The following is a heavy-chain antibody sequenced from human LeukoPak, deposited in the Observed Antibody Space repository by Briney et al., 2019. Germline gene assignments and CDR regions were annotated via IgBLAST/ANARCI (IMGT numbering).Heavy chain of an antibody. CDR3: ARVDDILTGYVLVDY. D-gene: IGHD3-9*01. CDR2: ISAYNGNT. V-gene: IGHV1-18*01. J-gene: IGHJ4*02. CDR1: GYTFTSYG. Sequence: ASVEVSCKASGYTFTSYGISWVRQAPGQGLEWMGWISAYNGNTNYAQKLQGRVTMTTDTSTSTAYMELRSLRSDDTAVYYCARVDDILTGYVLVDYWGQGTLVTVSS.